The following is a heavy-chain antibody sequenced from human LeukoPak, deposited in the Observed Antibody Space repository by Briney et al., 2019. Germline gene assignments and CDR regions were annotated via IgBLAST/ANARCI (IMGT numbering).Heavy chain of an antibody. CDR2: ISGSGGST. CDR1: GFTFSSYL. CDR3: AKDRVRPGGTAANKDWFDP. Sequence: GGSLPLLCAASGFTFSSYLMSWARQAPGKGLEWVSAISGSGGSTYYADSVKGRFTISRDNYKNTLYLQMNSLRAEDTAVYYCAKDRVRPGGTAANKDWFDPWG. J-gene: IGHJ5*02. V-gene: IGHV3-23*01. D-gene: IGHD2-2*01.